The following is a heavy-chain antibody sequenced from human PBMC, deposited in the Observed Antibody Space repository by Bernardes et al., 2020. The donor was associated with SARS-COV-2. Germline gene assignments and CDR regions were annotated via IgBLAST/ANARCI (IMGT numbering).Heavy chain of an antibody. Sequence: GSLRLSCAASGFTFSNFPIHWVRQSPGKGPEWMAVTSSDGSNKYYAESVKGRFTISRDNSRNTLYLQMNSLRAEDTALYYCARDFNGGGWFDPWGQGTLVTVSS. V-gene: IGHV3-30*01. J-gene: IGHJ5*02. D-gene: IGHD2-8*01. CDR3: ARDFNGGGWFDP. CDR1: GFTFSNFP. CDR2: TSSDGSNK.